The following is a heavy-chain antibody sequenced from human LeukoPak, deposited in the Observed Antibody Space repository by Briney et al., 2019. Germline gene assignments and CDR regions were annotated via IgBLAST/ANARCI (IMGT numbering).Heavy chain of an antibody. CDR1: GFTFSSYA. CDR2: ISYDGSNK. V-gene: IGHV3-30*04. CDR3: AREIDGTFFY. J-gene: IGHJ4*02. Sequence: GRSLRLSCAASGFTFSSYAMHWVRQAPGKGLEWVAVISYDGSNKYYADSVKGRFTISRDNSKNTLYLQMNSLRAEDMAVYYCAREIDGTFFYWGQGTLVTVSS. D-gene: IGHD1-14*01.